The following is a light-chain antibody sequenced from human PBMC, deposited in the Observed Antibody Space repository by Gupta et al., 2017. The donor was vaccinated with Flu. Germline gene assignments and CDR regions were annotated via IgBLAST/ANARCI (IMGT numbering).Light chain of an antibody. J-gene: IGLJ3*02. V-gene: IGLV8-61*01. CDR3: VLDMGSGISV. CDR1: SGSVSTSYY. CDR2: STN. Sequence: QTVVTQEPSFSVSPGGTVKLTCGLSSGSVSTSYYPSWYQQTPGQAPRTLIYSTNTRSSVVPDRFSGSILGNKAALTITGAQADDESDYYCVLDMGSGISVFGGGTKLTVL.